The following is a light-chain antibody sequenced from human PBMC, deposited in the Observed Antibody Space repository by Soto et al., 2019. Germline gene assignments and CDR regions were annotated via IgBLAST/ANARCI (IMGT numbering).Light chain of an antibody. CDR1: QSISSW. V-gene: IGKV1-5*01. J-gene: IGKJ4*01. CDR3: QQYNSYSPLT. CDR2: DAS. Sequence: DIQMTQSPSTLSASVGDRVTITCRASQSISSWLAWYQQKPGKAPKLLIYDASSLESGVPSRFSGSGSGTEFPLPISCLQPDDFATYYCQQYNSYSPLTFGGGTKVEIK.